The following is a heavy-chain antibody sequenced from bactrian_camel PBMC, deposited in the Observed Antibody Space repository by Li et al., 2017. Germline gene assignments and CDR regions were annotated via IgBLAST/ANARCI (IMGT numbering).Heavy chain of an antibody. J-gene: IGHJ4*01. D-gene: IGHD5*01. CDR1: RGTYRWYC. CDR3: AAGWYPCEVGDSENEYRW. V-gene: IGHV3S57*01. Sequence: QVQLVESGGGSVQSGGSLKLSCATSRGTYRWYCMGWFRQAPGKEREGVARIDSRGTTEYVDSVKGRFTVFKGNAGKTLYLQMNSLRPEDTAMYFCAAGWYPCEVGDSENEYRWWGQGTQVTVS. CDR2: IDSRGTT.